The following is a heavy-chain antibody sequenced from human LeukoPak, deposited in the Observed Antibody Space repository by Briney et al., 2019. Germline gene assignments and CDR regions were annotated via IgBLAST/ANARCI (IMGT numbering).Heavy chain of an antibody. D-gene: IGHD2-2*01. CDR3: ARGMNCSSTSCSPRWSDP. V-gene: IGHV1-69*04. CDR2: IIPIFGIA. J-gene: IGHJ5*02. CDR1: GGTFSSYA. Sequence: GASVKVSCKASGGTFSSYAISWVRQAPGQGLEWMGRIIPIFGIANYAQKFQGRVTITADKSTSTAYMELSSLRSEDTAVYYCARGMNCSSTSCSPRWSDPWGQGTLVTVSS.